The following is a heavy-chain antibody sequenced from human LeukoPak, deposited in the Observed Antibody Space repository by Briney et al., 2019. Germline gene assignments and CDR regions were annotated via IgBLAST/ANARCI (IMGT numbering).Heavy chain of an antibody. CDR3: ARVSGSYSWFDP. J-gene: IGHJ5*02. D-gene: IGHD1-26*01. CDR1: GYTFTSYD. V-gene: IGHV1-8*01. CDR2: MNPNSGNT. Sequence: ASVKVSCKASGYTFTSYDINWVRQATGQGLEWMGWMNPNSGNTGYAQKFQGRVTMTRNTSISTAYMELSSLRSEDTAVYYCARVSGSYSWFDPWGQGTLVTVSS.